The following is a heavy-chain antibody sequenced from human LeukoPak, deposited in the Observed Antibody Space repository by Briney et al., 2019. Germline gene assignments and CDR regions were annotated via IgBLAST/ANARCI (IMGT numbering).Heavy chain of an antibody. CDR1: GYSISSGYY. D-gene: IGHD5-24*01. CDR3: ARDNRRDGYKIFDY. V-gene: IGHV4-38-2*02. Sequence: SETLSLPCAVSGYSISSGYYWGWIRQPPGKGLEWIGSVYFGGTTYYNPSLRSRVTMSLDTSKNQVSLTLNSVTAADTAVYYCARDNRRDGYKIFDYWGQGTLVTVSS. J-gene: IGHJ4*02. CDR2: VYFGGTT.